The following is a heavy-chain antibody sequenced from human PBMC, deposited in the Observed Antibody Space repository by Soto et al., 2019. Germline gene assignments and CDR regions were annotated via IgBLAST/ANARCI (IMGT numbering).Heavy chain of an antibody. J-gene: IGHJ4*02. V-gene: IGHV1-8*01. Sequence: QVQLVQSGAEVKKPGASVKVSCKASGYTFTSYDINWVRQATGQGLEWMGWVNPNSGNTGYAQKFQGRVTMTRSNSVSTAYMELTGLRSEDTAVYYCARGHNYYDSSGYYGDWGQGTLVTVSS. CDR3: ARGHNYYDSSGYYGD. CDR1: GYTFTSYD. CDR2: VNPNSGNT. D-gene: IGHD3-22*01.